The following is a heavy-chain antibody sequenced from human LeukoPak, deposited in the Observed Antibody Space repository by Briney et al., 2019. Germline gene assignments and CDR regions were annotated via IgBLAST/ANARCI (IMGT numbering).Heavy chain of an antibody. J-gene: IGHJ4*02. CDR3: AKSHDYGDYEDDY. CDR1: GFTFSSYA. Sequence: GGSLRLSCAASGFTFSSYAMSWVRQAPGKGLEWVSAISGSGGSTYYADSVKGRFTISRDNSKNTLYLQVNSLRAEDTAVYYCAKSHDYGDYEDDYWGQGTLVTVSS. V-gene: IGHV3-23*01. D-gene: IGHD4-17*01. CDR2: ISGSGGST.